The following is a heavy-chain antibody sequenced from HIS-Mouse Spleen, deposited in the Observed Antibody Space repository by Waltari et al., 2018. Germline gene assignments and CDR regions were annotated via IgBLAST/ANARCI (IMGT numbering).Heavy chain of an antibody. D-gene: IGHD6-13*01. J-gene: IGHJ2*01. Sequence: QLQLQESGPGLVKPSETLSLTCTVSGGSISSSSYYWGWMRKPPGKGLELIGSIYYSGSTSHNPSLKSRVTISVDTSKNQFSLKLSSVTAADTAVYYCAREIPYSSSWYDWYFDLWGRGTLVTVSS. CDR2: IYYSGST. CDR1: GGSISSSSYY. CDR3: AREIPYSSSWYDWYFDL. V-gene: IGHV4-39*07.